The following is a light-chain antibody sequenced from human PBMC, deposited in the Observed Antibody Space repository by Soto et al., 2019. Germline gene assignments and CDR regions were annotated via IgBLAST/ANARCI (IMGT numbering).Light chain of an antibody. Sequence: DIHNTQSPSSLPASVGDTVTITCRASQNIDMYLNWYQQKPGKAPRVLISGASNLQSGVPSRFSGSGSGTDFTLTISSLQSEDFASYFCQHTFNSPPWTFGQGTKVDIK. CDR3: QHTFNSPPWT. V-gene: IGKV1-39*01. J-gene: IGKJ1*01. CDR1: QNIDMY. CDR2: GAS.